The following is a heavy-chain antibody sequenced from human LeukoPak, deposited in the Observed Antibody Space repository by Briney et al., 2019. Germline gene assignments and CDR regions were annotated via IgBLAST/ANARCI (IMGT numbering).Heavy chain of an antibody. V-gene: IGHV1-69*04. J-gene: IGHJ5*02. Sequence: PGGSLRLSCAASGFTFGSYAMDWVRQAPGKGLEWMGRIIPILGIANYAQKFQGRVTITADKSTSTAYMELSSLRSEDTAVYYCARDLLGGYDYSGFDPWGQGTLVTVSS. CDR1: GFTFGSYA. CDR2: IIPILGIA. D-gene: IGHD5-12*01. CDR3: ARDLLGGYDYSGFDP.